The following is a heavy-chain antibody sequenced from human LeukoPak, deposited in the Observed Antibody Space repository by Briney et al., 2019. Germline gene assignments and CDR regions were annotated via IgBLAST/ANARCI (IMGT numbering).Heavy chain of an antibody. V-gene: IGHV3-23*01. D-gene: IGHD1-1*01. CDR2: IGPAGGTT. J-gene: IGHJ4*02. CDR3: AKVRSGSANWALRIFDN. Sequence: GGSLRLSCAVSGFAFGSEAMSWVRQSPARGLEWVASIGPAGGTTYYADYVKGRFTISRDNSNNTLFVHMNSLRAEDTAVYYCAKVRSGSANWALRIFDNWGQGTLVTVSS. CDR1: GFAFGSEA.